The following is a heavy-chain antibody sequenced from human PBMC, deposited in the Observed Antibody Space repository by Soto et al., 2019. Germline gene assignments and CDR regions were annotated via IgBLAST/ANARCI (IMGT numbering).Heavy chain of an antibody. D-gene: IGHD3-16*02. J-gene: IGHJ4*02. Sequence: PGGSLRLSCAASGFTFSSYAMSWVRQAPGKGLEWVSAISGSGGSTYYADSVKGRFTISRDNSKNKLYLQMNSLRAEDTALYYFAKKPARGFIDDPFDYWGQGTLVTVSS. CDR3: AKKPARGFIDDPFDY. V-gene: IGHV3-23*01. CDR2: ISGSGGST. CDR1: GFTFSSYA.